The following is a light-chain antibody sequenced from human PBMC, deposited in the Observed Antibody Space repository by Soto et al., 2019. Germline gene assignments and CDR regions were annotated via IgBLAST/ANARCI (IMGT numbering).Light chain of an antibody. V-gene: IGKV4-1*01. Sequence: DIVMTQSPDSLAVSLGERATINCKSSQGVLTRATNKNYLAWYHQKPGKPPKMLIYWAYTRESGVPDRFSGSGSGTDFSLTITSLKAEDVAVYYCQQHSSLPWTFGQGTKVDI. CDR3: QQHSSLPWT. CDR2: WAY. CDR1: QGVLTRATNKNY. J-gene: IGKJ1*01.